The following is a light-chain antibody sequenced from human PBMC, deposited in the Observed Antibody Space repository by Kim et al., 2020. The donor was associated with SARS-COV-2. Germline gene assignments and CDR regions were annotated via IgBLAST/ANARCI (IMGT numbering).Light chain of an antibody. Sequence: LEQTVRITCQGASLRSFYASGYQHKPGQAPILVFYGKNNRPSGIPDRFSGSSSGNTASLTITGAQAEDEADYYCNSRDSSNNHRVVFGGGTQLTVL. J-gene: IGLJ2*01. V-gene: IGLV3-19*01. CDR3: NSRDSSNNHRVV. CDR2: GKN. CDR1: SLRSFY.